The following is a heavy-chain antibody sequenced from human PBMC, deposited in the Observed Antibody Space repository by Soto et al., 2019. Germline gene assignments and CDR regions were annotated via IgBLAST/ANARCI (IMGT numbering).Heavy chain of an antibody. CDR2: INPAGTIT. D-gene: IGHD3-16*01. J-gene: IGHJ5*02. V-gene: IGHV3-74*01. Sequence: MQMVESGGGSVQPGGSLRLSCAASGFPFSHYWMHWVRQTPGKGLVWVSRINPAGTITNYADSVEVRFTISRDNADSALFLPMNSLSAEDTDIYYCTSDSFGLRDTWGQGTLVTVSS. CDR3: TSDSFGLRDT. CDR1: GFPFSHYW.